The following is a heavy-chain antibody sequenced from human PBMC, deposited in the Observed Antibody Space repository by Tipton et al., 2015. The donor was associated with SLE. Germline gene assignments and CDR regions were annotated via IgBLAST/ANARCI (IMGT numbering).Heavy chain of an antibody. CDR3: ARFMISVGFDY. Sequence: TLSLICTVSGGSMNIGVLYWGWIRQHPGKGLEWIGYISYSGSTYYNPSLKSRITISVDTSQYQFSLKLSSVTAADTAVYYCARFMISVGFDYWGQGTLVTVSS. V-gene: IGHV4-31*03. J-gene: IGHJ4*02. CDR2: ISYSGST. D-gene: IGHD3-16*01. CDR1: GGSMNIGVLY.